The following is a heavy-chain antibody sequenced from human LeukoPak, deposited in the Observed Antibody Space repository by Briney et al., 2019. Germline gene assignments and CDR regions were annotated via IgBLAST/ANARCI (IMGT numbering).Heavy chain of an antibody. D-gene: IGHD6-19*01. CDR1: GFTFSSYA. Sequence: PGRSLRLSCAASGFTFSSYAMHWVRQAPVKGLEWVAVISYDGSNKYYADSVKGRFTISRDNSKNTLYLQMNSLRAEDTALYYCAKDGTQFSSGWDYWGQGTLVTVSS. J-gene: IGHJ4*02. V-gene: IGHV3-30-3*01. CDR3: AKDGTQFSSGWDY. CDR2: ISYDGSNK.